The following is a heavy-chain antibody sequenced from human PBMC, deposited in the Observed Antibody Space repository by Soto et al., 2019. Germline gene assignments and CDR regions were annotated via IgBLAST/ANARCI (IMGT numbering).Heavy chain of an antibody. Sequence: LSLTCAVCGGSISIGGYSWSWIRQPPGKGLEWIGYIYHSGSTYYNPSLKSRVTISVDRSKNQFSLKLSSVTAADTAVYYCARAFGGYYVVYWFDPRGQVTLFTVSS. CDR3: ARAFGGYYVVYWFDP. D-gene: IGHD3-22*01. CDR1: GGSISIGGYS. V-gene: IGHV4-30-2*01. CDR2: IYHSGST. J-gene: IGHJ5*02.